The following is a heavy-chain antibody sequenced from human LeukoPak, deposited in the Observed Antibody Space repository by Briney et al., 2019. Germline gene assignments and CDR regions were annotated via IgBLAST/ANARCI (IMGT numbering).Heavy chain of an antibody. CDR3: ARAGPFFSSSWYEVDY. Sequence: GGSLRLSCAASGFTFSSYSMDWVRQAPGKGLEWVSSISSSSSYIYYADSVKGRFTISRDNAKNSLYLQMNSLRAEDTAVYYCARAGPFFSSSWYEVDYWGQGTLVTVSS. D-gene: IGHD6-13*01. J-gene: IGHJ4*02. CDR1: GFTFSSYS. CDR2: ISSSSSYI. V-gene: IGHV3-21*01.